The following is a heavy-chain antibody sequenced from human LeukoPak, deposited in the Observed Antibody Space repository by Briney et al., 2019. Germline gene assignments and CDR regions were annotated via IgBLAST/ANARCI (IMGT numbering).Heavy chain of an antibody. Sequence: NPSETLSLTCTVSGGSISTNYWSWIRQPAGKGLEWIGRIYNSGNTNYSPSLEGRVTMSADTSKNHFSLKLSSVTAADTAVYYCARGTFDSNGYYLFDYWGQGTLVTVSS. CDR1: GGSISTNY. D-gene: IGHD3-22*01. J-gene: IGHJ4*02. V-gene: IGHV4-4*07. CDR2: IYNSGNT. CDR3: ARGTFDSNGYYLFDY.